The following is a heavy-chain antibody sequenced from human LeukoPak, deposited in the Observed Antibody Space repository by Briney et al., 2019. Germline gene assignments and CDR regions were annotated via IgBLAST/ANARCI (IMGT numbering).Heavy chain of an antibody. D-gene: IGHD1-26*01. CDR1: GFTFSSYA. V-gene: IGHV3-23*01. Sequence: GGSLRLSCAASGFTFSSYAMSWVRQAPGKGLEWVADISGSGGGKYYADSVKGRFTISRDNAKNTLYLQMNSLRAEDTAVYYCAKPQWERALYWGQGTLVTVSS. CDR3: AKPQWERALY. J-gene: IGHJ4*02. CDR2: ISGSGGGK.